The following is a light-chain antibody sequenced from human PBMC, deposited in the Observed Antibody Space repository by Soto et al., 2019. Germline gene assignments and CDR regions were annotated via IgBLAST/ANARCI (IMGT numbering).Light chain of an antibody. J-gene: IGLJ2*01. CDR2: DVT. Sequence: QSALTQPASVSGSPGRSVTISCTGTSSDVGDFNYVSWYQHLPGSAPTLIIYDVTNRPSGISYRFSASKSGRTASLTISGLQAEDEADYYCSSYSSSTTHVVFGGGTKVTVL. V-gene: IGLV2-14*03. CDR3: SSYSSSTTHVV. CDR1: SSDVGDFNY.